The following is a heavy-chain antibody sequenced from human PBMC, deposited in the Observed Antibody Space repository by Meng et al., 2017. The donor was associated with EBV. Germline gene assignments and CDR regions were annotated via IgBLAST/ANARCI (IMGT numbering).Heavy chain of an antibody. V-gene: IGHV4-39*07. J-gene: IGHJ4*02. CDR2: IYYSGST. D-gene: IGHD4-11*01. CDR3: ADYSS. CDR1: GGFIRSSSFY. Sequence: QLQCHESGPGLWTLSETLSLTCTVSGGFIRSSSFYWGCIRQPTGKGLEWIGSIYYSGSTYYNPSLKSLFTISVDTSKNQFSLKLSSVNAADTVVYYCADYSSWGQGTLVTVSS.